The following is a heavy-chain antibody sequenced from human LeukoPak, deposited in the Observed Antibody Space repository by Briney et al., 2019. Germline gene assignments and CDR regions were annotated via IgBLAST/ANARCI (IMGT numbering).Heavy chain of an antibody. Sequence: GGSLRLSCAASGFTFSSYSMNWVRQAPGKGLEWVAIISYDISNKYYADSVKGRFTISRDNSKNTLYLQMNSLRTEDTAVYYCARDGSGSYGFDYWGQGTLVTVSS. CDR3: ARDGSGSYGFDY. CDR2: ISYDISNK. V-gene: IGHV3-30*03. D-gene: IGHD1-26*01. CDR1: GFTFSSYS. J-gene: IGHJ4*02.